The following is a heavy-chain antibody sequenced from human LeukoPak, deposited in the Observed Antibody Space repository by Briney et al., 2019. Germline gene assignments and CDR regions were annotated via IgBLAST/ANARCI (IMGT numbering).Heavy chain of an antibody. CDR2: LSFDASGR. CDR3: ARDLQDISSFYFDY. V-gene: IGHV3-30*04. CDR1: ELNFKTHA. J-gene: IGHJ4*02. D-gene: IGHD3-16*02. Sequence: GTSLRLSCVVSELNFKTHAMHWVRQAPGKGLEWVAGLSFDASGRNYADSVRGRLTISRDNSKNTLYLQMHSLSPEDTAVYFCARDLQDISSFYFDYWGQGSLVTVSS.